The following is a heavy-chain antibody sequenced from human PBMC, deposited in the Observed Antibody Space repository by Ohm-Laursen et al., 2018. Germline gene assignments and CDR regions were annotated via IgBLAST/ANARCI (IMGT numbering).Heavy chain of an antibody. Sequence: SLRLSCAASGFTFSNFGMHWVRQAPGKGLEWVAVVSYDGTTKYYADSVKGRFTISRDNSKNTLYLQMNSLRAEDTAVYYCAKDGSGSYLYYYYYYGMDVWGQGTTVTVSS. D-gene: IGHD3-10*01. CDR3: AKDGSGSYLYYYYYYGMDV. CDR2: VSYDGTTK. J-gene: IGHJ6*02. V-gene: IGHV3-30*18. CDR1: GFTFSNFG.